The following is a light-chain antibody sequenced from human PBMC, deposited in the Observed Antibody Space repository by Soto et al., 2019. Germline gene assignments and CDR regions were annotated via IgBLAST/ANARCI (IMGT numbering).Light chain of an antibody. Sequence: EIVLTQSPGTLSLSPGDRATLSCRASQSISRYLAWYQQRPGQAPRLLIYDASNRATGIPARFSGSGSGTDFTLTISSLEPEDFEVYYCQQRYNWPPVTFGGGTKVEIK. V-gene: IGKV3-11*01. CDR3: QQRYNWPPVT. CDR1: QSISRY. J-gene: IGKJ4*01. CDR2: DAS.